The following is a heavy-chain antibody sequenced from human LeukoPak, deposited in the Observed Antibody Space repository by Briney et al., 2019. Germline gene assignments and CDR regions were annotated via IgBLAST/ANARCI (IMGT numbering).Heavy chain of an antibody. V-gene: IGHV6-1*01. Sequence: SQTLSLTCALSGDSVSSNSAAWNWIRQSPSRGLEWLGRTYYRSKWYNDYAVSVKSRITINPDTSKNQFSLQLNSVTPEDTAVYYCARDYVQQLVRGVNWFDPWGQGTLVTVSS. CDR1: GDSVSSNSAA. CDR2: TYYRSKWYN. CDR3: ARDYVQQLVRGVNWFDP. J-gene: IGHJ5*02. D-gene: IGHD6-13*01.